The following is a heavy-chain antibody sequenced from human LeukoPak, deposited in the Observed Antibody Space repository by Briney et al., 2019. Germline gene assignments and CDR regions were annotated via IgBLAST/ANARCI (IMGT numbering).Heavy chain of an antibody. J-gene: IGHJ4*02. V-gene: IGHV3-21*01. D-gene: IGHD1-26*01. CDR1: GFTFSSYS. CDR2: ISSSSSYI. Sequence: GGSLRLSCAASGFTFSSYSMNWVRQAPGKGLEWVSSISSSSSYIYYADSVKGRFTISRDNAKNSLYLQMNSLRAEDTAVYYCARDKIVGATLLDYWGQGTLVTVSS. CDR3: ARDKIVGATLLDY.